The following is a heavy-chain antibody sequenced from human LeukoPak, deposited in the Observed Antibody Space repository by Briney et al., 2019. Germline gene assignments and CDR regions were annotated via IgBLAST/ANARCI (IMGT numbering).Heavy chain of an antibody. Sequence: SETLSLTCAVSGGSISSGGYSWSWIRQPPGKGLEWIGYIYHSGSTYYNPSLKSRVTISVDRSKNQFSLKLSSVTAADTAVYYCARTRGYSYGADAFDIWGQGTMVTVSS. D-gene: IGHD5-18*01. J-gene: IGHJ3*02. CDR1: GGSISSGGYS. V-gene: IGHV4-30-2*01. CDR2: IYHSGST. CDR3: ARTRGYSYGADAFDI.